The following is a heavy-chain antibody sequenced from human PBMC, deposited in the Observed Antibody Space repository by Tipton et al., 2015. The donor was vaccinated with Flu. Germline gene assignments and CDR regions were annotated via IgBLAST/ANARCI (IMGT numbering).Heavy chain of an antibody. Sequence: TLSLTCAVYGGSFSGYYWSWIRQPPGKGLEWIGEINHSGSTNYNPSLRSRVTISVDTSKNQFSLKLSSVTAADTAVYSWGGGWAVDGGGLGYWGQGTPVTVSS. D-gene: IGHD6-19*01. V-gene: IGHV4-34*01. CDR3: GGGWAVDGGGLGY. CDR2: INHSGST. CDR1: GGSFSGYY. J-gene: IGHJ4*02.